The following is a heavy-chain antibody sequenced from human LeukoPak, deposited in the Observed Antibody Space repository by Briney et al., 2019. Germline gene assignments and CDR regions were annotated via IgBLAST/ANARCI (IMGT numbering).Heavy chain of an antibody. CDR2: IYYSGST. Sequence: SETLSLTCTVSGGSISSYYWSWIRQPPGKGLEWIGYIYYSGSTNYNPSLKSRVTISVDTSKNQFSLKLSSVTAADTAVYYCARVRAGPSYIDYWGQGTLVTVSS. D-gene: IGHD3-10*01. CDR1: GGSISSYY. J-gene: IGHJ4*02. V-gene: IGHV4-59*01. CDR3: ARVRAGPSYIDY.